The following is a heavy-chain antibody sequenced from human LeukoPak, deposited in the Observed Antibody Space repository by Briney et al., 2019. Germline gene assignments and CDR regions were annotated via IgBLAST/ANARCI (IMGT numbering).Heavy chain of an antibody. CDR2: ISSSSSYI. CDR1: GLTFSSYS. V-gene: IGHV3-21*01. Sequence: GGSLRLSCAASGLTFSSYSMNWVRQAPGKGLEWVSSISSSSSYIYYADSVKGRFTISRDNAKNSLYLQMNSLRAEDTAVYYCARNPSRVAFDIWGQGTMVTVSS. D-gene: IGHD3-10*01. J-gene: IGHJ3*02. CDR3: ARNPSRVAFDI.